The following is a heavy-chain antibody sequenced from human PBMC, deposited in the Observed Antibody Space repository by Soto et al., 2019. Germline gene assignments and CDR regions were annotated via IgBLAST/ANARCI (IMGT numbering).Heavy chain of an antibody. J-gene: IGHJ4*02. Sequence: GESLKISCHGSGYSFTNYWIAWVRHMPGKGLEWMGIIYPGDSDTRYSPSFQGQVTISADKSISTAYLQWSSLRASDIAMYYCARTFLWFGELSFDYWGQGTLVTVSS. CDR1: GYSFTNYW. V-gene: IGHV5-51*01. CDR2: IYPGDSDT. D-gene: IGHD3-10*01. CDR3: ARTFLWFGELSFDY.